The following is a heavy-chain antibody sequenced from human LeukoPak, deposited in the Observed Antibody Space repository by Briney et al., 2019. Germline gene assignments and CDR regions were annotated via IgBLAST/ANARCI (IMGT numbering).Heavy chain of an antibody. CDR3: ARDRSDFWSGYYYRLDY. J-gene: IGHJ4*02. CDR2: INPNSGGT. Sequence: ASVKVSCTASGYTFTGYYTHWVRQAPGQGLEWMGWINPNSGGTNYAQKFQGRVTMTRDTSISTAYMELSRLRSDDTAVYYCARDRSDFWSGYYYRLDYWGQGTLVTVSS. D-gene: IGHD3-3*01. V-gene: IGHV1-2*02. CDR1: GYTFTGYY.